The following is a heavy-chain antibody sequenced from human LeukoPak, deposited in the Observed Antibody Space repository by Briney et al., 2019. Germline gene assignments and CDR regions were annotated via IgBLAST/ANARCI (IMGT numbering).Heavy chain of an antibody. Sequence: PSETLSLTCTVSGGSISSSSYYWGWIRQSPGKGLEWIGSIYYSGSTYYNPSLKSRVTISVDTSKNQFSLKLSSVTAADTAVYYCARGNRASIQLWFDYWGQGTLVTVSS. CDR3: ARGNRASIQLWFDY. D-gene: IGHD5-18*01. V-gene: IGHV4-39*07. CDR2: IYYSGST. CDR1: GGSISSSSYY. J-gene: IGHJ4*02.